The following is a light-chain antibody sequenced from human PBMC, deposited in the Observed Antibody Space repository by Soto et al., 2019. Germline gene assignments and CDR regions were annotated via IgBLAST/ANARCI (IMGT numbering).Light chain of an antibody. Sequence: QSVLTQPPSASGTPGQRVTISCSGSSSNIGSSYVYWYQQLPGTAPKLLIYRNNQRPSGVPDRFSGSKSGTSASLAISGLRSEDEADYYCAAWDDSLSGHVVFGRGTKLTVL. V-gene: IGLV1-47*01. CDR3: AAWDDSLSGHVV. CDR1: SSNIGSSY. J-gene: IGLJ2*01. CDR2: RNN.